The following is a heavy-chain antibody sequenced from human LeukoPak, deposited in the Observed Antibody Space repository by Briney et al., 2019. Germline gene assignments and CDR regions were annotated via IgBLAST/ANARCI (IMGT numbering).Heavy chain of an antibody. Sequence: ASVKVSCKASGYTFTGYYMHWVRQAPGQGLEWMGWINPNSGGTNYAQKFQGRVTMTRDTSINTAYMELSRPKSDDTAVYYCARGGVLEWLLSGWFDPWGQGTLVTVSS. J-gene: IGHJ5*02. CDR3: ARGGVLEWLLSGWFDP. D-gene: IGHD3-3*01. CDR2: INPNSGGT. V-gene: IGHV1-2*02. CDR1: GYTFTGYY.